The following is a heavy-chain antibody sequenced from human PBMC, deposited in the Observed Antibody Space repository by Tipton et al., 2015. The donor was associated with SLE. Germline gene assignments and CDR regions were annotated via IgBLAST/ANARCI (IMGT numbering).Heavy chain of an antibody. J-gene: IGHJ4*02. D-gene: IGHD1-20*01. Sequence: TLSLTCTVSGGSVSSSSYYWGWIRQPPGKGLEWIGSIYYSGNTYYNPSLKSRVTLSVDTSGNQFSLKVTSGTAAVTALYYCARHRRLITDAFDYWGQGTLVPVSS. CDR3: ARHRRLITDAFDY. V-gene: IGHV4-39*01. CDR1: GGSVSSSSYY. CDR2: IYYSGNT.